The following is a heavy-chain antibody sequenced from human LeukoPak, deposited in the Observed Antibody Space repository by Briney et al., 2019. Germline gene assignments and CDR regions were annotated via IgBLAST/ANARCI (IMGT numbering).Heavy chain of an antibody. V-gene: IGHV1-8*03. D-gene: IGHD6-13*01. CDR2: MNPNSGNT. J-gene: IGHJ5*02. CDR1: GYTFTSYD. Sequence: PGASVKVSCKASGYTFTSYDINWVRQATGQGLEWMGWMNPNSGNTGYAQKFQGRVTITRNTSISTAYMGLSSLRSEDTAVYYCARGQQLAGRYNWLDPWGQGTLVTVSS. CDR3: ARGQQLAGRYNWLDP.